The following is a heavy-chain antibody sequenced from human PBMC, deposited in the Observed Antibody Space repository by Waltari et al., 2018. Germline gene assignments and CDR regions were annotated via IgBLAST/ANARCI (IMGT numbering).Heavy chain of an antibody. D-gene: IGHD4-4*01. CDR1: GYSVTSYH. CDR3: ASDYFDNSGKYFDFGY. J-gene: IGHJ4*02. CDR2: INSSDGLT. Sequence: QVQLVQSGAEVKKPGASVKLSCKTSGYSVTSYHVHWVRQAPGQGLEWMGIINSSDGLTNYQETFQGRVTLTRDTSTSTVYMELSSLRSNDTAVYYCASDYFDNSGKYFDFGYWGQGTLVTVSS. V-gene: IGHV1-46*01.